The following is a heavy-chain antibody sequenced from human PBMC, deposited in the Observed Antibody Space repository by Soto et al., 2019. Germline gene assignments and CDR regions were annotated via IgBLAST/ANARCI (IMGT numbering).Heavy chain of an antibody. CDR2: ISYDGSNK. J-gene: IGHJ6*02. D-gene: IGHD2-21*02. V-gene: IGHV3-30-3*01. CDR3: ARDRSMAVTHPPDGMDV. CDR1: GFTFSSYA. Sequence: GGSLRLSCAASGFTFSSYAMHWVRQAPGKGLEWVAVISYDGSNKYYADSVKGRFTISRDNSKNTLYLQMNSLRAEDTAVYYCARDRSMAVTHPPDGMDVWGQGTTVTVSS.